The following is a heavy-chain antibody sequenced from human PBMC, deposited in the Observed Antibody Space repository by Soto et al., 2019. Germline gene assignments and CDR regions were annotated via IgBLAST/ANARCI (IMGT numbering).Heavy chain of an antibody. V-gene: IGHV3-48*02. CDR3: ARESRFLEWLSLNWFDP. CDR1: GFTFSSYS. J-gene: IGHJ5*02. CDR2: ISSSSSTI. Sequence: GGSLRLSCAASGFTFSSYSMNWVRQAPGKGLEWVSYISSSSSTIYYADSVKGQFTISRDNAKNTLNLQMNSLRDEDTAVYYCARESRFLEWLSLNWFDPWGQGT. D-gene: IGHD3-3*01.